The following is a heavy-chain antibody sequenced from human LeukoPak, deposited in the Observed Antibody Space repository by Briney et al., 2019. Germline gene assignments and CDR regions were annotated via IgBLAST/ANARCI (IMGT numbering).Heavy chain of an antibody. V-gene: IGHV1-2*02. CDR1: GYTFTGYY. CDR2: INPNSGGT. CDR3: ARSYDFWSGYYYFDY. D-gene: IGHD3-3*01. Sequence: GASVKVSCKASGYTFTGYYMHWVRQVPGQGLEWMGWINPNSGGTNYAQKFQGRVTMTRDTSISTAYMELSRLRSDDTAVYYCARSYDFWSGYYYFDYWGQGTPVTVSS. J-gene: IGHJ4*02.